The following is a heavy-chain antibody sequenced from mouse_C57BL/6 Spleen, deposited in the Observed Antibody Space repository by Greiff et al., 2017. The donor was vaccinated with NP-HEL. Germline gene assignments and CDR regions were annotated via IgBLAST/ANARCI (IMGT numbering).Heavy chain of an antibody. Sequence: EVKLQESGGDLVKPGGSLKLSCAASGFTFSSYGMSWVRQTPDKRLEWVATISSGGSYTYYPDSVKGRFTISRDNAKNTLYLQMSSLKSEDTAVYYCARHALNWEGFAYWGQGTLVTVSA. CDR1: GFTFSSYG. CDR3: ARHALNWEGFAY. CDR2: ISSGGSYT. V-gene: IGHV5-6*01. J-gene: IGHJ3*01. D-gene: IGHD4-1*01.